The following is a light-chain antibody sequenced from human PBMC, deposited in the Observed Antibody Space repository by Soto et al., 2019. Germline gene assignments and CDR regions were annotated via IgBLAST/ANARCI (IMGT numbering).Light chain of an antibody. CDR2: EVS. J-gene: IGLJ1*01. CDR1: SSDVGGYNY. V-gene: IGLV2-14*01. CDR3: SSYTSSP. Sequence: QSALTQPASVSGSPGQSITISCTGTSSDVGGYNYVSWYQQHPGKAPKLMIYEVSNRPSGVSNRFSGSKSGNTASLTISGLQAEDEADYYCSSYTSSPFGTGTKVTVL.